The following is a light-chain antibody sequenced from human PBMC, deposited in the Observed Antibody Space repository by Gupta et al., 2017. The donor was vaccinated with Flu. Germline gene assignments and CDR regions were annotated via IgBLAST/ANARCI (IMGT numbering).Light chain of an antibody. CDR2: EVS. J-gene: IGLJ2*01. CDR3: SSDTNTNSVVV. V-gene: IGLV2-14*01. Sequence: IAISCTGTRSDVGTYGYVYWYQQRPGKAPGLMIFEVSRRPSGIADRFSGSKSGNTASITIAGLLAEDDAYYYCSSDTNTNSVVVFGGGTKLTVL. CDR1: RSDVGTYGY.